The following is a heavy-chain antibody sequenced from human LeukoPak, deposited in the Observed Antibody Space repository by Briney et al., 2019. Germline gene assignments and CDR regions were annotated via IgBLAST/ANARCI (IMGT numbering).Heavy chain of an antibody. CDR1: GYTFTSYG. V-gene: IGHV1-2*02. D-gene: IGHD3-22*01. CDR3: ARQAVYDSSGYNGFDP. J-gene: IGHJ5*02. Sequence: ASVKVSCKASGYTFTSYGISWVRQAPGQGLEWMGWINPNSGGKNYAQKFQGRVTMTRDTSISTAYMELSRLRSDDTAVYYCARQAVYDSSGYNGFDPWGQGTLVTVSS. CDR2: INPNSGGK.